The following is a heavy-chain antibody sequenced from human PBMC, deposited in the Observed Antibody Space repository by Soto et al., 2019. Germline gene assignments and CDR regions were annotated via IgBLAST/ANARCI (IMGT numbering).Heavy chain of an antibody. V-gene: IGHV3-30-3*01. CDR2: ISYDGSNK. CDR3: ARERGGEDIVVVVAPNDY. Sequence: QVQLVESGGGVVQPGRSLRLSCAASGFTFSSYAMHWVRQAPGKGLEWVAVISYDGSNKYYADSVKGRFTISRDNSKNTLYLQMNSLRAEDTAVYYCARERGGEDIVVVVAPNDYWGQGTLVTVSS. CDR1: GFTFSSYA. D-gene: IGHD2-15*01. J-gene: IGHJ4*02.